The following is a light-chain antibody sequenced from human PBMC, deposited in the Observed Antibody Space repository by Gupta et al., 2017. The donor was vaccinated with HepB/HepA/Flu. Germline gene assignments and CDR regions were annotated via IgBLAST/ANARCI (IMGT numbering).Light chain of an antibody. V-gene: IGLV1-40*01. CDR2: GNS. CDR1: SSNIGANYD. Sequence: QSVLTQPPSVSGAPGQRVTIFCTGSSSNIGANYDVHWYQQLPGTAPKLLIYGNSNRPSGVPDRFSGSKSGTSASLAITGLQAEDEADYYCQSYDSSLSGSVVFGGGTKLTVL. J-gene: IGLJ2*01. CDR3: QSYDSSLSGSVV.